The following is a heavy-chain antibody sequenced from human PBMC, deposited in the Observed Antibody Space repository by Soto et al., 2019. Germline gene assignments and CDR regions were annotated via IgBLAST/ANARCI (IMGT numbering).Heavy chain of an antibody. Sequence: PGESLKISCKGSGYSFTSYWIGWVRQMPGKGLEWMGIIYPGDSDTRYSPSFQGQVTISADKSISTAYLQWSSLKASDTAMYYCASHFGITGTKSAFDIWGQGTMVTVSS. J-gene: IGHJ3*02. D-gene: IGHD1-7*01. CDR1: GYSFTSYW. V-gene: IGHV5-51*01. CDR2: IYPGDSDT. CDR3: ASHFGITGTKSAFDI.